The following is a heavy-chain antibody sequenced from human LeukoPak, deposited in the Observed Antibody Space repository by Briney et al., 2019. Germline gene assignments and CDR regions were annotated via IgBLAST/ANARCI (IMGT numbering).Heavy chain of an antibody. D-gene: IGHD3-10*01. V-gene: IGHV3-30*04. CDR1: GFTFSTST. CDR2: ITNDASNK. CDR3: VKSRGLSLPMSRYFDY. J-gene: IGHJ4*02. Sequence: PGRSLKLSCAASGFTFSTSTMHWVRQAPGKGLEWVTLITNDASNKYYADSVKGRFTISTDNAKNTLYLQMNSLRDEDTAVYYCVKSRGLSLPMSRYFDYWGQGTLVTVSS.